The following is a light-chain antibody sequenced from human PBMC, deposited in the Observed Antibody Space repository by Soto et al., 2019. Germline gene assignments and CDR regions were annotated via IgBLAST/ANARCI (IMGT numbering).Light chain of an antibody. V-gene: IGKV3-11*01. Sequence: EIVLAQSPATMSLSPGERATLSCWTSQSVSSYFAWYQQTPGQAPRLLLYDASNRATGIPARFSGSGSGTDFTLTSSRLQPEDVAVYYCQQHSNSPRTFGQGTKVEIK. J-gene: IGKJ1*01. CDR1: QSVSSY. CDR2: DAS. CDR3: QQHSNSPRT.